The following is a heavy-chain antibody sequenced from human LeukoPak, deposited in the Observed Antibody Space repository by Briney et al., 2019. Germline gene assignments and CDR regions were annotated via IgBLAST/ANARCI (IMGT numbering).Heavy chain of an antibody. Sequence: SQTLSLTCAISGDIVSSNSAAWNWIRQSPSRGLEWLGRTYYRSNWYNDYAGSVKSRITINPDTSKNQFSLQLNSVTPEDTAVYYCAREYYGSGSYYNGARYFDYWGQGTLVTVSS. CDR2: TYYRSNWYN. CDR1: GDIVSSNSAA. J-gene: IGHJ4*02. CDR3: AREYYGSGSYYNGARYFDY. V-gene: IGHV6-1*01. D-gene: IGHD3-10*01.